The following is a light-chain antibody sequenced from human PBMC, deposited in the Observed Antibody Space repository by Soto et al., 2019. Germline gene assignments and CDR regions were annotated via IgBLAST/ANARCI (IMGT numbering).Light chain of an antibody. J-gene: IGKJ1*01. V-gene: IGKV1-5*03. CDR3: QHYNSYSQA. CDR2: QAS. Sequence: DIQMTQSPSTLSGSVGDRVTITCRASQTISSWVAWYQQKPGKAPKLLIYQASTLKSGVPSRVSGSGSGTEFTLNISSRQPDAFATYYCQHYNSYSQAFGEGPKVELK. CDR1: QTISSW.